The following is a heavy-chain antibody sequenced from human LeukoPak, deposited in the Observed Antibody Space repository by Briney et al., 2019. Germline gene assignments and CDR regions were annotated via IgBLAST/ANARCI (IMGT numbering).Heavy chain of an antibody. Sequence: GGSLRLSCAVSGLTFSNAWMSWVRQAPGKELEWVGRILSKIGGETREYAASVKGRFIISRDDSKNTLYLQMNSLKTEDTAVYYCTTIAAAGMLDYWGQGTLVTVSS. D-gene: IGHD6-13*01. J-gene: IGHJ4*02. CDR2: ILSKIGGETR. CDR1: GLTFSNAW. V-gene: IGHV3-15*01. CDR3: TTIAAAGMLDY.